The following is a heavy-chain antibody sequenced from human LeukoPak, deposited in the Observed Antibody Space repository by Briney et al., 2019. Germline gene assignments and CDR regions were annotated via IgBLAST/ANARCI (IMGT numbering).Heavy chain of an antibody. Sequence: GESLKISCKGSGYSFTSYWIGWVRQMPGKGLEWMGIIYPGDSDTRYSPSFQGQVTISADKSISTAYLQWSSLKASDTAMYYCARHRFWDLTYYYDSSGYYLDAFDIWGQGTMVTVSS. D-gene: IGHD3-22*01. CDR1: GYSFTSYW. J-gene: IGHJ3*02. CDR2: IYPGDSDT. CDR3: ARHRFWDLTYYYDSSGYYLDAFDI. V-gene: IGHV5-51*01.